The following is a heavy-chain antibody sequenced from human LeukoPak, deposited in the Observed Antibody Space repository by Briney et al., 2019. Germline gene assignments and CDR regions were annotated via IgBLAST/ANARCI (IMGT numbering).Heavy chain of an antibody. CDR2: IYTSGST. V-gene: IGHV4-4*07. CDR3: ARDQSLCTNGVCSTTLDY. CDR1: GGSISSYY. Sequence: PSETLSLTCTVSGGSISSYYWSWIRQPAGKGLEWIGRIYTSGSTIYNPSLKSRVTMSVDTSKNQFSLKLSSVTAADTAVYYCARDQSLCTNGVCSTTLDYWGQGTLVTVSS. J-gene: IGHJ4*02. D-gene: IGHD2-8*01.